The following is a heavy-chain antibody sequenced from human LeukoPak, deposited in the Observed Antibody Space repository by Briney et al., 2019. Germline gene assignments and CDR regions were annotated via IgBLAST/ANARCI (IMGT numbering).Heavy chain of an antibody. CDR2: TYYRSKWYN. D-gene: IGHD4-17*01. Sequence: SQTLSLTCAISGDSVSSNSAAWNWIRQSPSRGLEWLGRTYYRSKWYNDYAASVKGRITINPDTSKNQFSLQLSSVTAADTAVYYCARQEYGDYGGNWFDPWGQGTLVTVSS. V-gene: IGHV6-1*01. CDR1: GDSVSSNSAA. J-gene: IGHJ5*02. CDR3: ARQEYGDYGGNWFDP.